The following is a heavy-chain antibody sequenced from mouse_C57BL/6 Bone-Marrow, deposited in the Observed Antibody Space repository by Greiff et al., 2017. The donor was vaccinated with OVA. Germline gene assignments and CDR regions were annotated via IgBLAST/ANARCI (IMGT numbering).Heavy chain of an antibody. V-gene: IGHV1-74*01. CDR3: AIYYGSSYRVFDY. CDR1: GYTFTSYW. D-gene: IGHD1-1*01. CDR2: IHPSDSDT. J-gene: IGHJ2*01. Sequence: VQLQQPGAELVKPGASVKVSCKASGYTFTSYWMHWVKQRPGQGLEWIGRIHPSDSDTNYNQKFKGQATLTVDKSSSTAYMQLSSLTSEDSAVYYCAIYYGSSYRVFDYWGQGTTLTVSS.